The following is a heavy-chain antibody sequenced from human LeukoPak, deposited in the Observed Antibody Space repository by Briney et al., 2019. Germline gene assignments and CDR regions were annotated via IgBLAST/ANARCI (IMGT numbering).Heavy chain of an antibody. V-gene: IGHV1-18*01. CDR3: ARDAAHSGHYSGSFY. CDR1: GYTFTTYG. CDR2: ISAYNGNT. J-gene: IGHJ4*02. D-gene: IGHD4-17*01. Sequence: ASVKVSCKASGYTFTTYGISWVRQAPGQGLEWMGWISAYNGNTNYAQKFQGRVTMTTDTSTSTVYMDLRRLRSDDTAVYYYARDAAHSGHYSGSFYWGQGTLVTVSS.